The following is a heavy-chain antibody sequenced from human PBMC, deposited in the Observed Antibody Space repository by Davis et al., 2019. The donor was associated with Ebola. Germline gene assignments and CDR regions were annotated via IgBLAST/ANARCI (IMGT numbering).Heavy chain of an antibody. D-gene: IGHD3-3*01. J-gene: IGHJ3*02. Sequence: PGGSLRLSCTASGFSLGDYAMTWVRHAPGKGLEWVSGINWNGGSTGYADSVKGRFTISRDNAKNSLYLRLNSLRAEDTAVYYCARDGGYLEWLFDAFDIWGQGTMVTVSS. CDR3: ARDGGYLEWLFDAFDI. CDR2: INWNGGST. CDR1: GFSLGDYA. V-gene: IGHV3-20*04.